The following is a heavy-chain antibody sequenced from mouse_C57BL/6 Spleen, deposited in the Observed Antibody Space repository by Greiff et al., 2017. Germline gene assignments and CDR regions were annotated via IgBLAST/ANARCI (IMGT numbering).Heavy chain of an antibody. CDR1: GFTFSSYG. J-gene: IGHJ4*01. D-gene: IGHD2-3*01. CDR3: ARRPDGYYDAMDY. V-gene: IGHV5-6*02. Sequence: EVKLEESGGDLVKPGGSLQLSCAASGFTFSSYGLSWVRQTPDKRLEWVATISSGGSYTYYPDSVKGRFTISRDNAKNTLYLQMSSLKSEDTAMYYCARRPDGYYDAMDYWGQGTSVTVSS. CDR2: ISSGGSYT.